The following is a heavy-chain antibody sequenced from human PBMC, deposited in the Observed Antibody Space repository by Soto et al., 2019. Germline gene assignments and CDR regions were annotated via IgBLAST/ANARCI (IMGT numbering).Heavy chain of an antibody. Sequence: QLQLQESGPGLVKPSETLSLTCSVSGGSVSSRTYYWGWIRQPPGKGLEWIGSMFYSGSTYYNPSLRSRVTISVDTHKNQFFLKLNSVTAADTAVYYCARHLWRVTTPNWLDPWGQGNLVTVSS. CDR2: MFYSGST. CDR3: ARHLWRVTTPNWLDP. J-gene: IGHJ5*02. CDR1: GGSVSSRTYY. V-gene: IGHV4-39*01. D-gene: IGHD4-17*01.